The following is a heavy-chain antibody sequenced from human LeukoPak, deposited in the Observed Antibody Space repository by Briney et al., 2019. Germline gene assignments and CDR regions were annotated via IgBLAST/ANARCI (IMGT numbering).Heavy chain of an antibody. CDR3: ASTMVRGVTVPFDY. D-gene: IGHD3-10*01. Sequence: GGSLRPSCAASGFTFRNYWMGWVRQAPGKGLEWVSAISGSGGSTYYVDSVKGRFTISRDNSKNTLYLQMNSLRAEDTAVYYCASTMVRGVTVPFDYWGQGTLVTVSS. J-gene: IGHJ4*02. CDR1: GFTFRNYW. CDR2: ISGSGGST. V-gene: IGHV3-23*01.